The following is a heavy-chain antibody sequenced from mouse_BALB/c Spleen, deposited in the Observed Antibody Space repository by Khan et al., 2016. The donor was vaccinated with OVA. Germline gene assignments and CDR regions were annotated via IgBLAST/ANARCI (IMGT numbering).Heavy chain of an antibody. CDR1: GYTFSTYC. V-gene: IGHV1-7*01. Sequence: QVQLQQSGAELAKPGASVKMSCTASGYTFSTYCMHWVKQRPGQGLEWIGYINPSTGYTYYNQKFKDKATLTADKSSSTAYMQLSSLTSEDSAVYYCARNRVDNWGQGTTLTVSS. J-gene: IGHJ2*01. CDR2: INPSTGYT. CDR3: ARNRVDN.